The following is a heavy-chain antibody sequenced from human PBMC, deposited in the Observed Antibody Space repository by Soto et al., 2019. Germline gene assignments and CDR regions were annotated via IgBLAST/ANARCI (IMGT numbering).Heavy chain of an antibody. J-gene: IGHJ6*02. CDR1: GGSFSGHY. V-gene: IGHV4-34*01. CDR2: IIPTGTT. D-gene: IGHD3-10*01. CDR3: ARGGVTLAWNYHYYGMDV. Sequence: SETLSLTCGVSGGSFSGHYWSWIRQPPGKGLEWIGEIIPTGTTTYNPSLKSRLSISLDTSNNQFSLNLTSVSAADTAVYYCARGGVTLAWNYHYYGMDVWGQGTTVTVSS.